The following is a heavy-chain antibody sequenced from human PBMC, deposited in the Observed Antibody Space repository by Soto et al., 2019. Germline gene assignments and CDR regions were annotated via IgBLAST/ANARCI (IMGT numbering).Heavy chain of an antibody. CDR3: AREGGPIKRITLVREVKMYRYYGMDV. V-gene: IGHV3-48*02. CDR1: GFSFSTYS. Sequence: PGGSLRLSCATSGFSFSTYSMNWVRQAPGKGLEWIAHITGSGSDIFYAESVKGRFTISRDNAENSLSLQMHSLRDDDTAIYFCAREGGPIKRITLVREVKMYRYYGMDVWGQGTMVTVSS. J-gene: IGHJ6*02. CDR2: ITGSGSDI. D-gene: IGHD3-10*01.